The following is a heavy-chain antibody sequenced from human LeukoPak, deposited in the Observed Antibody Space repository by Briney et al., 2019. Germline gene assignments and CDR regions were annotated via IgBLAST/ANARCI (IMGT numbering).Heavy chain of an antibody. J-gene: IGHJ4*01. CDR3: ARSKYNWNAQIPDY. Sequence: GGSLRLSCAASGFTFSSYAMHWVRQAPGKGLEYVSAISSNGGSTYYANSVKGRFTISRDNSKNTLYLQMGSLRAEDMAVYYCARSKYNWNAQIPDYWGQEPWSPSPQ. D-gene: IGHD1-20*01. V-gene: IGHV3-64*01. CDR2: ISSNGGST. CDR1: GFTFSSYA.